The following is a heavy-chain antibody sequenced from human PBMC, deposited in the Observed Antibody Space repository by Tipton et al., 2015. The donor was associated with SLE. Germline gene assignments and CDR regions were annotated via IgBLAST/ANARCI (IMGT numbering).Heavy chain of an antibody. CDR2: MYYSGST. Sequence: TLSLTCTVSGGSISSYYWSWIRQPPGKGLEWIGYMYYSGSTNYNPSLKSRVTTSVDTSKNQFSLKLSSVTAADTAVYYCARERAPHVVAFDIWGQGTMVTVSS. V-gene: IGHV4-59*01. D-gene: IGHD3-16*01. CDR3: ARERAPHVVAFDI. CDR1: GGSISSYY. J-gene: IGHJ3*02.